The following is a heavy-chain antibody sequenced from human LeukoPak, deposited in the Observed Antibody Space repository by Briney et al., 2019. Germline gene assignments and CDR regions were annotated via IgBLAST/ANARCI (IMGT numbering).Heavy chain of an antibody. CDR1: GYSFANYW. Sequence: GESLKISCKGSGYSFANYWIGWVRQMPGKGPEWMGIIYPGDSDTRYSPSFQGQVTISADKSISTAYLQWSSLKASDTAMYYCARHLRLWQNWFDPWGQGTLVTVSS. J-gene: IGHJ5*02. CDR2: IYPGDSDT. D-gene: IGHD5-18*01. V-gene: IGHV5-51*01. CDR3: ARHLRLWQNWFDP.